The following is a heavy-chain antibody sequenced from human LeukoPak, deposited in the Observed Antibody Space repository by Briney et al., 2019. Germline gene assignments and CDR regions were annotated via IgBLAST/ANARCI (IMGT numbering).Heavy chain of an antibody. J-gene: IGHJ2*01. D-gene: IGHD2-8*01. V-gene: IGHV4-61*02. CDR3: ARDPYCTNGVCYTKWYFDL. Sequence: SETLSLTCTVSGGSISSGSYYWSWIRQPAGKGLEWIGRIYSTGSTNYNPSLKSRVTISVDTSKNQFSLKLSSVTAADTAVYYCARDPYCTNGVCYTKWYFDLWGRGTLVTVSS. CDR1: GGSISSGSYY. CDR2: IYSTGST.